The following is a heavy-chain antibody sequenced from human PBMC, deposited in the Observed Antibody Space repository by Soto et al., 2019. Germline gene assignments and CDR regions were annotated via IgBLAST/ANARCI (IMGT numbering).Heavy chain of an antibody. Sequence: PGGSLRLSCAASGFTFSSYAMSWVRQAPGKGLEWVSAISGSGGSTYYADSVKGRFTISRDNSKNTLYLQMNSLRAEDTAVYYCAKDPVISKLWAPTSNWFDPWGQGTLVTVSS. CDR3: AKDPVISKLWAPTSNWFDP. CDR1: GFTFSSYA. D-gene: IGHD3-10*01. V-gene: IGHV3-23*01. J-gene: IGHJ5*02. CDR2: ISGSGGST.